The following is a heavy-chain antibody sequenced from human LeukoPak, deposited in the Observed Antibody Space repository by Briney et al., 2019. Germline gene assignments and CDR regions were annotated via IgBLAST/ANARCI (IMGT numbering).Heavy chain of an antibody. J-gene: IGHJ4*02. CDR1: GYSFTSYW. CDR2: IDPSDSYT. D-gene: IGHD5-18*01. CDR3: GRTVDTAMASDY. V-gene: IGHV5-10-1*01. Sequence: PGESLKISCKGSGYSFTSYWISWVRQMPGKGLEWMGRIDPSDSYTNYSPSFQGHVTISADKSISTAYLQWSSLKASDTAMYYCGRTVDTAMASDYWGQGTLVTVSS.